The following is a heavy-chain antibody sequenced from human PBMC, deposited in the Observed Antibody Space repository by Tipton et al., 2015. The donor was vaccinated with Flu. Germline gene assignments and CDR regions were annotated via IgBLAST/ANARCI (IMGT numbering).Heavy chain of an antibody. CDR1: GFTFSGYW. CDR2: IKQDGSVK. V-gene: IGHV3-7*03. Sequence: SLRLSCEGSGFTFSGYWMTWVRQAPGKGLEWVANIKQDGSVKYYVDSVKGRFTISRDNAKNSVFLQMDTLRAEDTAVYYCARAIAAVDSYWGQGTLVTVSS. D-gene: IGHD6-13*01. CDR3: ARAIAAVDSY. J-gene: IGHJ4*02.